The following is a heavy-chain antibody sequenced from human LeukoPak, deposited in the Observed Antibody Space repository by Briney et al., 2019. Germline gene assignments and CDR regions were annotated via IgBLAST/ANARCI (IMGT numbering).Heavy chain of an antibody. D-gene: IGHD3-10*01. CDR1: GFTFRSYW. J-gene: IGHJ4*02. Sequence: PGGSLRLSCAASGFTFRSYWMHWVRQAPGKGLVWVSRINSDGSSTSYADSVKGRFTISRDNAKNTLYLQMNSLRAEDTAVYYCARGIEGLWFGESVEGYFDYWGQGTLVTVSS. CDR3: ARGIEGLWFGESVEGYFDY. V-gene: IGHV3-74*01. CDR2: INSDGSST.